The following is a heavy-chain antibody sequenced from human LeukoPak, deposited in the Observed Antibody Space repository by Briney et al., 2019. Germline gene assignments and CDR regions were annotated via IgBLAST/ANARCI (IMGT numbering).Heavy chain of an antibody. CDR2: ISSNGGTT. D-gene: IGHD3-22*01. Sequence: GGSLRLSCAASRFTFSRYAMHWVRQAPGKGLEYVSAISSNGGTTYYANSVKGRFTISRDNSKNTLYLQMNSLRAEDTAVYYCAKQREIVVVIEDYFDYWGQGTLVTVSS. V-gene: IGHV3-64*01. CDR3: AKQREIVVVIEDYFDY. J-gene: IGHJ4*02. CDR1: RFTFSRYA.